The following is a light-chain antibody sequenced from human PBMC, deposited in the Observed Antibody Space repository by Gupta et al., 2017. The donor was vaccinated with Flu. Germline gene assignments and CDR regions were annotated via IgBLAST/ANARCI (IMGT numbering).Light chain of an antibody. J-gene: IGKJ1*01. CDR2: AAS. Sequence: DIQLTQSPSSLSASVGDKVTITCRASQNIRRYLNWYQQKPGKAPNVLIYAASTLQIGVPSRFSGSGSGTDVTLTISSLQPEDFATYYCQQRSSRTFGQGTXVDVK. CDR3: QQRSSRT. CDR1: QNIRRY. V-gene: IGKV1-39*01.